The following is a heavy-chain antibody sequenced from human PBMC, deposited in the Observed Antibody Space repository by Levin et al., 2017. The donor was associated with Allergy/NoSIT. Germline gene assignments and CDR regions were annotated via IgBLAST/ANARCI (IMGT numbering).Heavy chain of an antibody. CDR3: ARQNGGYGMDV. D-gene: IGHD2-15*01. J-gene: IGHJ6*02. CDR2: MYGGST. Sequence: SETLSLTCSVSGGSIGSYYWSWIRQPPGKGLEWIGYMYGGSTVYNPSLKSRVSISVDRSNNQVFLKLSSVSASDTAVYYCARQNGGYGMDVWGQGTTVTVSS. V-gene: IGHV4-59*01. CDR1: GGSIGSYY.